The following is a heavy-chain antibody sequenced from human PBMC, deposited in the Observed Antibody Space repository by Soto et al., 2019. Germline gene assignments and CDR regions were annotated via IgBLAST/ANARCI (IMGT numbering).Heavy chain of an antibody. Sequence: SETLSLTCAVYGGSFSGYYCSWIRQPPGKGLEWIGEINHSGSTNYNPSLKSRVTISVDTSKNQFSLKLSSVTAADTAVYYCARERLDLKVDYWGQGTLVTVSS. CDR3: ARERLDLKVDY. D-gene: IGHD3-3*01. J-gene: IGHJ4*02. CDR1: GGSFSGYY. V-gene: IGHV4-34*01. CDR2: INHSGST.